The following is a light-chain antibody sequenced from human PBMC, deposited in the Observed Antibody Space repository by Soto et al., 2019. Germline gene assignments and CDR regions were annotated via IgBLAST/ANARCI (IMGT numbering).Light chain of an antibody. V-gene: IGKV3-20*01. Sequence: EIVLTQSPGTLSLSPGERATLSCRASQSVSSSYLAWYQQKPGQAPRLLIYGASNRATGIPDRFSGGGSGTDFTLTISRLEPEDFAVYHCHQYGTSPPSFGPGTKVDIK. CDR3: HQYGTSPPS. CDR1: QSVSSSY. CDR2: GAS. J-gene: IGKJ3*01.